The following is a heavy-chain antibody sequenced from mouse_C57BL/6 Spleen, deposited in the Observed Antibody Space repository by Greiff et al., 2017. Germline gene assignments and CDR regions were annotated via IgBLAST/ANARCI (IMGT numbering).Heavy chain of an antibody. V-gene: IGHV1-22*01. J-gene: IGHJ1*03. CDR3: ARGSTTESYFDV. Sequence: VQLQQSGPELVKPGASVKMSCKASGYTFTDYNMHWVKQSHGKSLEWIGYINPNNGGTSYNQKFKGKATLTVNKSSSTAYMELRSLTSEDSAVYYCARGSTTESYFDVWGTGTTVTVSS. D-gene: IGHD1-1*01. CDR2: INPNNGGT. CDR1: GYTFTDYN.